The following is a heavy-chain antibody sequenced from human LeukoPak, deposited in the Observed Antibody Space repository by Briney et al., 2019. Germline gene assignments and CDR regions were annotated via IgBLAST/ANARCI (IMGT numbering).Heavy chain of an antibody. Sequence: PGGSLRLSCAASGFTVSSNHMSWVRQAPGKGLEWVSVIYSGGSTYYAASVKGRFTISRDNSKRTLNLQMNSLRAEDTAICYCAKAIDTGGYNFERGADYWGQGTLVTVSS. CDR2: IYSGGST. V-gene: IGHV3-53*01. D-gene: IGHD3-22*01. J-gene: IGHJ4*02. CDR3: AKAIDTGGYNFERGADY. CDR1: GFTVSSNH.